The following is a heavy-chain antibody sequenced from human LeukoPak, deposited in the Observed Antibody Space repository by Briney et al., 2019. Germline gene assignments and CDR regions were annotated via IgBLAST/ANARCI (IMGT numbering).Heavy chain of an antibody. D-gene: IGHD1-26*01. Sequence: ASVKVSCKASGYTFTSFDINWVRQATGQGLEWMGWINPNSGGTNYAQKFQGRVTMTRDASISTANMELSRLRSDDTAVYCARTPTIVGATSFDSWGQGTLVTVSS. CDR2: INPNSGGT. CDR1: GYTFTSFD. V-gene: IGHV1-2*02. J-gene: IGHJ4*02. CDR3: ARTPTIVGATSFDS.